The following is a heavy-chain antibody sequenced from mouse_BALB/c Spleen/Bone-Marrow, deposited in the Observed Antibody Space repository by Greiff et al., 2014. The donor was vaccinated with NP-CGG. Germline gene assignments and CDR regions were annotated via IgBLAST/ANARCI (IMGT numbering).Heavy chain of an antibody. CDR1: GLTFSNYN. CDR2: ISNGGGNT. D-gene: IGHD4-1*01. J-gene: IGHJ2*01. V-gene: IGHV5-12-2*01. CDR3: ARHETGTGQYFDY. Sequence: DVKLVESGGDLVQPGGSLKLSCAASGLTFSNYNISWVRQTPEKRLERVAYISNGGGNTYYPDTVKGRFTISRVNAKNTLYLQMTSLKSEDTAIYYCARHETGTGQYFDYWGQGTTLTVSS.